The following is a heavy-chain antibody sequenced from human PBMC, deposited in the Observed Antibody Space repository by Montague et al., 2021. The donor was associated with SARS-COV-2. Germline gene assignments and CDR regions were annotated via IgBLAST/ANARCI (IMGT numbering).Heavy chain of an antibody. Sequence: SETLSLTRAVTSGSLRNYYWSWIRQPPGKGLEWIGEIRLPGGSNXNPSPKGRVTISPDTSNNQVSLSLNSVTAAGTAVYYCARAGSQRFFEFWGRGTLVTVSS. CDR2: IRLPGGS. CDR3: ARAGSQRFFEF. V-gene: IGHV4-34*01. J-gene: IGHJ2*01. D-gene: IGHD1-1*01. CDR1: SGSLRNYY.